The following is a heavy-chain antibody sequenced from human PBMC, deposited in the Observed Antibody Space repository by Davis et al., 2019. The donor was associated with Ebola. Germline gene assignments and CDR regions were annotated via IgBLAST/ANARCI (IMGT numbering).Heavy chain of an antibody. D-gene: IGHD3-10*01. CDR2: ISWNSGSI. CDR3: ARSSKRFRDFFWFDP. Sequence: GGSLRLSCAASGFTFSSYAMHWVRHAPGKGLEWVSGISWNSGSIGYADSVKGRFTISRDNAKNSLYLQMNSLRAEDTAVYYCARSSKRFRDFFWFDPWGQGTLVTVSS. V-gene: IGHV3-9*01. J-gene: IGHJ5*02. CDR1: GFTFSSYA.